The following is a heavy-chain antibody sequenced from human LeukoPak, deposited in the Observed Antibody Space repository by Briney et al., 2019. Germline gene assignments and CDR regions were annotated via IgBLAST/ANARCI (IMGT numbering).Heavy chain of an antibody. D-gene: IGHD3-22*01. J-gene: IGHJ4*02. CDR2: IKPNSGGT. CDR3: ASSITMIVVVTPAPNFDY. CDR1: GYTFPGYY. V-gene: IGHV1-2*02. Sequence: ASVKVSFQGSGYTFPGYYMAWGGKAPGQGLGWMGLIKPNSGGTNYAQKFQGRVTMTRDTSISTAYMELSRLRSDDTAVYYCASSITMIVVVTPAPNFDYWGQGTLVTVSS.